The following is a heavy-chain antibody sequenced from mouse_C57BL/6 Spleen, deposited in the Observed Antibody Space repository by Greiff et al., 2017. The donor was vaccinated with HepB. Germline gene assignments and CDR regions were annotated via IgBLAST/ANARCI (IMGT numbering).Heavy chain of an antibody. D-gene: IGHD1-1*01. CDR2: IHPNSGST. Sequence: QVQLQHPGAELVKPGASVKLSCKASGYTFTSYWMHWVKQRPGQGLEWIGMIHPNSGSTNYNEKFKSKATLTVDKSSSTAYMQLSSLTSEDSAVYYCARSDYYGSSPYWYFDVWGTGTTVTVSS. CDR1: GYTFTSYW. V-gene: IGHV1-64*01. J-gene: IGHJ1*03. CDR3: ARSDYYGSSPYWYFDV.